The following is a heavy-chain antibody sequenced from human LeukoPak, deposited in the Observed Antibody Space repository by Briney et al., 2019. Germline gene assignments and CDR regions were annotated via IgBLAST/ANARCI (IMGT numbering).Heavy chain of an antibody. CDR1: GGSFSGYY. V-gene: IGHV4-34*01. J-gene: IGHJ4*02. Sequence: SETLSLTCAAYGGSFSGYYWSWIRQPPGKGLEWIGEINHSGSTNYNPSLKSRVTISVDTSKNQFSLKLSSVTAADTAVYYCARYSSSQYYFDYWGQGTLVTVSS. D-gene: IGHD6-6*01. CDR2: INHSGST. CDR3: ARYSSSQYYFDY.